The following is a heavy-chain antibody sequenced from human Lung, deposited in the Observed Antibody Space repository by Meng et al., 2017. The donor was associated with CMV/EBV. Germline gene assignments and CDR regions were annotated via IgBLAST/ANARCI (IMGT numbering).Heavy chain of an antibody. Sequence: SVXVSCKASGGTFSSFAISWVRQAPGQGLEWMGGIIPIFGTANYAQNFQGRVTITTDESRITAYMELSSLRSEDSAIYYCASVGFCSGTTCYTGDYASRRHFEHWGQGTLVTVSS. CDR3: ASVGFCSGTTCYTGDYASRRHFEH. CDR2: IIPIFGTA. CDR1: GGTFSSFA. V-gene: IGHV1-69*05. J-gene: IGHJ4*02. D-gene: IGHD2-2*02.